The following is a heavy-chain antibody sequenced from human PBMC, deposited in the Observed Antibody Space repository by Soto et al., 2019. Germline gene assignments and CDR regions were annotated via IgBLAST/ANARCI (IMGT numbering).Heavy chain of an antibody. CDR1: GFSLSNARMG. CDR3: ALDLGYCSGGSCYGAVYFDY. J-gene: IGHJ4*02. V-gene: IGHV2-26*01. D-gene: IGHD2-15*01. Sequence: QVTLKESGPVLVKPTETLTLTCTVSGFSLSNARMGVSWIRQPPGKALEWLAHIFSNDEKSYSTSLKSRLTIAKDTSKSQVVLTMTNMDPVDTATYYCALDLGYCSGGSCYGAVYFDYWGQGTLVTVSS. CDR2: IFSNDEK.